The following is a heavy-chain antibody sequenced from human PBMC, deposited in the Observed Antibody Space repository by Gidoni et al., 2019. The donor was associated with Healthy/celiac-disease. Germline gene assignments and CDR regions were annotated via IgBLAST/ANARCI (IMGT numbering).Heavy chain of an antibody. CDR1: GFSLSTSGVG. J-gene: IGHJ4*02. V-gene: IGHV2-5*02. D-gene: IGHD3-10*01. CDR2: IYCDDDN. CDR3: AHYLITMVRGDFDY. Sequence: QITLKESGPTLVKPTQTITLTCPFSGFSLSTSGVGLCCIRQPPGKALEWLARIYCDDDNRYSPSLKSMLTITKDTSKNQVVLTMTNMDPVDTATYYCAHYLITMVRGDFDYWGQGTLVTVSS.